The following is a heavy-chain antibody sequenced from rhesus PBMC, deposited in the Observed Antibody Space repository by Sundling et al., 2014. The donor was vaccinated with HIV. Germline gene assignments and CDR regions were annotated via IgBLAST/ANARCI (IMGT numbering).Heavy chain of an antibody. J-gene: IGHJ2*01. Sequence: QVQLVQSGAEVKKPGTSVKLSCKTSGYTFTSYYINWVRQAPGQVLEWMGWINPSNGNTGYAQKFQGRVTMTRDTSTSTAYMELNSLRSEDTAVYYCARGAGIPGTMFWYFDLWGPGTPITISS. CDR2: INPSNGNT. V-gene: IGHV1-200*01. CDR3: ARGAGIPGTMFWYFDL. D-gene: IGHD1-1-1*01. CDR1: GYTFTSYY.